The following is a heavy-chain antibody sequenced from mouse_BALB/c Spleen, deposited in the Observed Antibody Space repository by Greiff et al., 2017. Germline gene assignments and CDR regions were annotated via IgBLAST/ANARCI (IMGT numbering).Heavy chain of an antibody. CDR3: ARDHDYYAMDY. CDR2: ISSGGSYT. CDR1: GFTFSSYA. V-gene: IGHV5-9-4*01. J-gene: IGHJ4*01. Sequence: DVKLVESGGGLVKPGGSLKLSCAASGFTFSSYAMSWVRQSPEKRLEWVAEISSGGSYTYYPDTVTGRFTISRDNAKNTLYLEMSSLRSEDTAMYYCARDHDYYAMDYWGQGTSVTVSS.